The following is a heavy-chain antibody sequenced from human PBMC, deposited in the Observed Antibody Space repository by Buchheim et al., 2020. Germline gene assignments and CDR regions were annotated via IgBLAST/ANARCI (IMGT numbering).Heavy chain of an antibody. V-gene: IGHV1-2*06. Sequence: QVQLVQSGAEVKKPGASVKVTCKASGYTFTGYYIHWVRQAPGQGLEWMGRINPNSGDTNYAQKFQGTVTMTRDTSISTAYMDLSSLRSDDTALYFCARDRNDFWSDSYGGIAYWGQGTL. CDR2: INPNSGDT. CDR3: ARDRNDFWSDSYGGIAY. J-gene: IGHJ4*02. CDR1: GYTFTGYY. D-gene: IGHD3-3*01.